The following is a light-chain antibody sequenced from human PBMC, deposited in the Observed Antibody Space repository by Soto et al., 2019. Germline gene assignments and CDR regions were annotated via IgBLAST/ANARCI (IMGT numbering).Light chain of an antibody. CDR1: QSISRSF. Sequence: EIVLTQSPGTLSLSPGERATLTCRASQSISRSFLAWYQHKRGQAPRLLIYVTSSRATGIPDRFSGSGSGTDFTLTISRLEPEDFAVFYCQHYVTSALTFGGGTTVEIK. CDR3: QHYVTSALT. CDR2: VTS. V-gene: IGKV3-20*01. J-gene: IGKJ4*01.